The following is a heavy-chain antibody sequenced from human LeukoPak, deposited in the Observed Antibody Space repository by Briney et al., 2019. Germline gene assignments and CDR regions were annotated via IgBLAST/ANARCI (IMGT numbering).Heavy chain of an antibody. CDR3: ARARLVVVPAARGYFDY. CDR2: ISSSSSYI. V-gene: IGHV3-21*01. J-gene: IGHJ4*02. D-gene: IGHD2-2*01. CDR1: GFAFSSYS. Sequence: GGSLRLSCAASGFAFSSYSMNWVRQAPGKGLEWVSSISSSSSYIYYADSVKGRFTISRDNAKNSLYLQMNSLRAEDTAVYDCARARLVVVPAARGYFDYWGQGTLVTVSS.